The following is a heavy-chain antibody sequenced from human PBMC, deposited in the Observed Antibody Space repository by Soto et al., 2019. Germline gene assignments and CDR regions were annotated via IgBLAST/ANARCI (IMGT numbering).Heavy chain of an antibody. D-gene: IGHD3-22*01. J-gene: IGHJ6*02. V-gene: IGHV1-69*01. CDR2: IIPMLGIA. Sequence: QVQLVQSGAEVKKPGSSVKVSCQASGGSFSDYAISWVRQAPGQGLEWMGGIIPMLGIADNAQKFQGRVIITADEYTSTVYMELSSLRSEDTAVYYCARDGDYYDSSGFQRDYHNYGMDVWGQGTTVTVAS. CDR3: ARDGDYYDSSGFQRDYHNYGMDV. CDR1: GGSFSDYA.